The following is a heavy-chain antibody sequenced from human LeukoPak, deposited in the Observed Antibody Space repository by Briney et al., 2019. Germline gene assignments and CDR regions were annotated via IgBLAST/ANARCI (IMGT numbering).Heavy chain of an antibody. J-gene: IGHJ4*02. D-gene: IGHD1-26*01. CDR3: ARGRWELPD. CDR2: ITSDGSST. V-gene: IGHV3-74*01. Sequence: GGSLRLSCVASGFSFSSFWVHWVRQAPGKGLVWFSRITSDGSSTSYADSVKGRFTISRDNAKNTVYLQMNSLRAEDSAVYYCARGRWELPDWGQGTLVTVSS. CDR1: GFSFSSFW.